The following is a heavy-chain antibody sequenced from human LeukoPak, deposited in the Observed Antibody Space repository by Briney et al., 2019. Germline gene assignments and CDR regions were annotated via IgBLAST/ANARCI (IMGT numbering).Heavy chain of an antibody. CDR1: GGSISSHY. Sequence: SETLSLTCTVSGGSISSHYWSWIRQPPGKGLEWIGYIYYSGSTNYNPSLKSRVTISLDTSNNQFSLKLSSVTATDTAMYYCARHFSWREYYFDYWGQGTLVTVSS. D-gene: IGHD6-13*01. CDR2: IYYSGST. J-gene: IGHJ4*02. CDR3: ARHFSWREYYFDY. V-gene: IGHV4-59*08.